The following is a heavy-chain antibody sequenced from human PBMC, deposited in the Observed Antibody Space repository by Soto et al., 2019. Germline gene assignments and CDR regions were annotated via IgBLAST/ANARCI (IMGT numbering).Heavy chain of an antibody. CDR2: IYSNGNT. J-gene: IGHJ4*02. CDR3: ARGGAVATTAHFDH. V-gene: IGHV4-4*07. Sequence: KASETLSLPCPVSGYSINNYYWSWMRLPAGKGLEWIGRIYSNGNTYYNPSLKSRVSMSVDTSKNQFSLILKTVTAADTAVYYCARGGAVATTAHFDHWGQGTLVTVSS. D-gene: IGHD5-12*01. CDR1: GYSINNYY.